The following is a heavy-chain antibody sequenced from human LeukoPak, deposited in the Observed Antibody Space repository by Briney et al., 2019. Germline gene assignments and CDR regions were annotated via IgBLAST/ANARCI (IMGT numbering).Heavy chain of an antibody. V-gene: IGHV3-23*01. CDR1: GFTFSSYA. D-gene: IGHD2-15*01. J-gene: IGHJ4*02. Sequence: PGGSLRLSCAASGFTFSSYAMSWVRQAPGKGLEWVSAISGSGGNTYYADSVKGLFTVSRDNSKNTLYLQVNSLRAEDAAVYYCAKDVVVVAANGGTFDYWGQGTLVTVSS. CDR2: ISGSGGNT. CDR3: AKDVVVVAANGGTFDY.